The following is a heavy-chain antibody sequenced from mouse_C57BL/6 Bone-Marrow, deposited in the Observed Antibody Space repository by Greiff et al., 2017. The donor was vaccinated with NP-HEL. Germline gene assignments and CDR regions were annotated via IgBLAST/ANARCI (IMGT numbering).Heavy chain of an antibody. J-gene: IGHJ4*01. CDR2: IYPGSGST. CDR3: ARHGVVAPYAMDY. Sequence: VQLQQPGAELVKPGASVKMSCKASGYTFTSYWITWVKQRPGQGLEWIGDIYPGSGSTNYNEKFKSKATLTVDTSSSTAYMQLSSLTSEDSAVYYCARHGVVAPYAMDYWGQGTSVTVSS. D-gene: IGHD1-1*01. V-gene: IGHV1-55*01. CDR1: GYTFTSYW.